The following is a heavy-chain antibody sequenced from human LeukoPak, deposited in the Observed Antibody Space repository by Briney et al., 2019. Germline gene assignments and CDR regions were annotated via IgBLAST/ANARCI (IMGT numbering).Heavy chain of an antibody. D-gene: IGHD4-23*01. CDR1: GFTFSSAW. J-gene: IGHJ4*02. CDR2: IRQDGSEK. Sequence: GGSLRLSCTASGFTFSSAWMHWVRQAPGKGLDWVANIRQDGSEKYYVDSVKGRFTISRDNAKKSLYLQMNSLRGEDTAVYYCSFFDSRLVGVNGSRWGQGTLVTVSS. V-gene: IGHV3-7*01. CDR3: SFFDSRLVGVNGSR.